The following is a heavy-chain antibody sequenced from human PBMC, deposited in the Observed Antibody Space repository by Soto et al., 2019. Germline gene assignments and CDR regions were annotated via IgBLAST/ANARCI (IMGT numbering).Heavy chain of an antibody. Sequence: QVQLVQSGAEEKKPGASVKGSCKASGYTFTSYAMHWVRQAPGQRLEWMGWINAGNGNTKYSQKFPGRVTITSDTSASTADMELSSLRSEDTAVYYCARSIVVVTALDYWGQGTLVTGSS. V-gene: IGHV1-3*05. CDR2: INAGNGNT. J-gene: IGHJ4*02. CDR3: ARSIVVVTALDY. CDR1: GYTFTSYA. D-gene: IGHD2-21*02.